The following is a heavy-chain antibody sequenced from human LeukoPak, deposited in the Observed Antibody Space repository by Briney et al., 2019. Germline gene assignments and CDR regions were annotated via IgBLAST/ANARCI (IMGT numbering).Heavy chain of an antibody. CDR3: ARDSRYCSSTSCDWWYFDL. Sequence: SETLSLTCTVSGGSISSYYWSWIRQPAGKGLEWIGRIYTSGSTNYNPSLKSRVTMSVDTSKNQFSLKLNSVTAADTAVYYCARDSRYCSSTSCDWWYFDLWGRGTLVTVSS. J-gene: IGHJ2*01. CDR2: IYTSGST. CDR1: GGSISSYY. V-gene: IGHV4-4*07. D-gene: IGHD2-2*01.